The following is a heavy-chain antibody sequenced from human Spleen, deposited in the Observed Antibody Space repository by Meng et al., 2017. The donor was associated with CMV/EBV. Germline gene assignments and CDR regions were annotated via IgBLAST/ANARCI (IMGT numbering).Heavy chain of an antibody. CDR1: GGSISSGGYY. D-gene: IGHD3-10*01. CDR2: IYYSGST. J-gene: IGHJ4*02. Sequence: VSGGSISSGGYYWSWIRQPPGKGLEWIGYIYYSGSTYYNPSLKSRVTISVDTSKNQFSLKLSSVTAADTAVYYCARAYMVRGVFDYWGQGTLVTVSS. CDR3: ARAYMVRGVFDY. V-gene: IGHV4-30-4*01.